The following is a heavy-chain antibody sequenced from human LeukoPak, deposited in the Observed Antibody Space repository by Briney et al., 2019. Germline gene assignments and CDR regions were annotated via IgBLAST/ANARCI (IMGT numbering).Heavy chain of an antibody. CDR2: IYHTGST. CDR1: GYSISSGYY. CDR3: ARGDAAAAAKVDY. D-gene: IGHD6-25*01. Sequence: SETLSLTCTVSGYSISSGYYWAWIRQPPGEGLEWIGSIYHTGSTYYNPSLKSRFTISVDTSKNQFSLKLSSVTAADTAVYYCARGDAAAAAKVDYWGQGTLVTVSS. J-gene: IGHJ4*02. V-gene: IGHV4-38-2*02.